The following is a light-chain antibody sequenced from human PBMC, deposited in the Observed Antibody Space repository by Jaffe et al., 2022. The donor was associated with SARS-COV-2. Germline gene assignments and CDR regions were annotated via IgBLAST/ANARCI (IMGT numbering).Light chain of an antibody. V-gene: IGKV2-28*01. Sequence: DIVMTQSPLSLPVTPGEPASISCRSSQSLLHSNGYTYLDWYLQKPGQSPQLLIYLGSSRASGVPDRFSGSGSGTDFTLRISRVEAEDVGVYYCMQTLQTPRTFGGGTTVEIK. CDR2: LGS. CDR3: MQTLQTPRT. J-gene: IGKJ4*01. CDR1: QSLLHSNGYTY.